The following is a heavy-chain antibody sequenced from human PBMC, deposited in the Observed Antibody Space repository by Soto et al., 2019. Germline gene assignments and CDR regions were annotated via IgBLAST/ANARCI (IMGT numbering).Heavy chain of an antibody. D-gene: IGHD4-17*01. V-gene: IGHV3-7*01. J-gene: IGHJ6*02. CDR3: ARDHVYGDYGYYGMDV. CDR1: GCTYSGYC. Sequence: PAGSLRHTFAESGCTYSGYCRSWNRKAPGKGLEWVANIKQDGSEKYYVDSVKGRFTISRDNAKNSLYLQMNSLRAEDTAVYYCARDHVYGDYGYYGMDVWGQGTTVTVSS. CDR2: IKQDGSEK.